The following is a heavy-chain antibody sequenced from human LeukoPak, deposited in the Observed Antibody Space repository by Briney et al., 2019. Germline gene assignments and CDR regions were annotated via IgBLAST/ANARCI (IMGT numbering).Heavy chain of an antibody. D-gene: IGHD6-6*01. Sequence: PGGSLRLSCAASGFTFSSYWMSWVRQAPGKGLEWVANIKQDGSEKYYVDSVKGRFTISRDNAKNSLYLQMNSLRAEDTAVYYCARDSALYSSSSPYDYWGQGTLVTVSS. CDR2: IKQDGSEK. V-gene: IGHV3-7*01. CDR3: ARDSALYSSSSPYDY. J-gene: IGHJ4*02. CDR1: GFTFSSYW.